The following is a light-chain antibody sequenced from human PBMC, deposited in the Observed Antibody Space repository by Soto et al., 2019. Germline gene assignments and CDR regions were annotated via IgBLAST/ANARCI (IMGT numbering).Light chain of an antibody. CDR3: QQYNTYRT. CDR2: KAS. J-gene: IGKJ1*01. Sequence: DIQMTQSPSTLSASVGGRVTITCRASQSISSWLAWYQQKPGKAPKLLIYKASSLESGVPSRFSGSGSGTEFTLTISSLQPDDFATYYCQQYNTYRTFGQGTKV. CDR1: QSISSW. V-gene: IGKV1-5*03.